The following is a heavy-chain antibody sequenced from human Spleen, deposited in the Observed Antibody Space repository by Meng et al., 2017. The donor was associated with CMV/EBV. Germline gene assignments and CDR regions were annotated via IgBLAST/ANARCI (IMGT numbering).Heavy chain of an antibody. J-gene: IGHJ5*02. CDR3: ATDRVGFLSRGGGFDP. Sequence: ASVKVSCKASGYTFTSYDINWVRQATGQGLEWMGWMNPNSGNTGYAQKFQGRVTMTRNTSISTAYMELSSLRSEDTAVYYCATDRVGFLSRGGGFDPWGQGTLVTVSS. V-gene: IGHV1-8*01. D-gene: IGHD3-3*01. CDR2: MNPNSGNT. CDR1: GYTFTSYD.